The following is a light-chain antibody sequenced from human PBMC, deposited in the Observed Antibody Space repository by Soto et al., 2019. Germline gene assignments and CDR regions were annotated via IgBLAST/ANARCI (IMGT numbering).Light chain of an antibody. CDR3: QQFGYSLFT. CDR2: GAS. CDR1: PSITSNS. V-gene: IGKV3-20*01. Sequence: ENVLTQSPGTLSLSPGERATLSCRASPSITSNSLAWYQQKPGQAPRLLIYGASSRAIGIPDRFSGSGSGTDFTLTINRLEPEDFAVYYCQQFGYSLFTFGPGTKVDIK. J-gene: IGKJ3*01.